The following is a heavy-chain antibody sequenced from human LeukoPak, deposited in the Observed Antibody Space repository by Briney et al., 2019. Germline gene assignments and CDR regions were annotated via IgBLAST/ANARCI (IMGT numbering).Heavy chain of an antibody. J-gene: IGHJ4*02. Sequence: ASVKISCKASGYTFTGYYLHWVRQAPGQGLEWMGWISPNSDDTNYAQKFRGRVNMTRDTSISTAYMELSRLRSDDTAIYYCARGGFEYWGQGTLVTVSS. V-gene: IGHV1-2*02. CDR1: GYTFTGYY. CDR2: ISPNSDDT. CDR3: ARGGFEY.